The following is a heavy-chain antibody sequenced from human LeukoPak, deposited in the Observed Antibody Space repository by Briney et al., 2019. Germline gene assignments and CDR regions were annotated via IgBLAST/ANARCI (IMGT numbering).Heavy chain of an antibody. CDR1: GGSFSGYY. CDR2: INHSGST. CDR3: ARAGIAAAPGAY. J-gene: IGHJ4*02. V-gene: IGHV4-34*01. D-gene: IGHD6-13*01. Sequence: SETLSLTCAVYGGSFSGYYWSWIRQPPGKGLERIGEINHSGSTNYNPSLKSRVTISVDTSKNQFSLKLSSVTAADTAVYYCARAGIAAAPGAYWGQGTLVTVSS.